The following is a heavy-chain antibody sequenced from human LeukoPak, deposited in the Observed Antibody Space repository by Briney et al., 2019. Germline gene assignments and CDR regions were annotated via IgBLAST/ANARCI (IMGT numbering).Heavy chain of an antibody. Sequence: SETLSLTCAVYGGSFSGYYWSWIRQPPGKGLEWIGEINHSGSTNYNPSLKSRVTISVDTSKNQFSLKLSSVTAADTAVYYCARVQPPGIAAAGTIDYWGRGTLVTVSS. CDR3: ARVQPPGIAAAGTIDY. CDR2: INHSGST. V-gene: IGHV4-34*01. D-gene: IGHD6-13*01. J-gene: IGHJ4*02. CDR1: GGSFSGYY.